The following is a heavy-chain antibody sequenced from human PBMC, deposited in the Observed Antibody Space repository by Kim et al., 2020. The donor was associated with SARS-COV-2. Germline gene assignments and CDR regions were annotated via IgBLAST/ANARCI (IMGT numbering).Heavy chain of an antibody. CDR3: ARGVITTGFNN. D-gene: IGHD3-10*01. CDR2: T. J-gene: IGHJ4*02. Sequence: TNYNPPLKSRLAISIDTSKNHLSLKLTSVTAADTAMYYCARGVITTGFNNWGQGALVTVSS. V-gene: IGHV4-34*01.